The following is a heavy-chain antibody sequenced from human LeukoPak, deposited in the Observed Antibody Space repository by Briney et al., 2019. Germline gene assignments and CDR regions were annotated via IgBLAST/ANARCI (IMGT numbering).Heavy chain of an antibody. D-gene: IGHD3-3*01. CDR1: GGSFSGYY. CDR2: INHSGST. Sequence: SETLSLTCAVYGGSFSGYYWSWIRQPPGKGLEWIGEINHSGSTNYNPSLKSRVTISVDTSKNQFSLKLSSVTAADTAVYYCARGRRGPYYDFWSGYFKNQYYYYYYMDVWGKGTTVTVSS. J-gene: IGHJ6*03. V-gene: IGHV4-34*01. CDR3: ARGRRGPYYDFWSGYFKNQYYYYYYMDV.